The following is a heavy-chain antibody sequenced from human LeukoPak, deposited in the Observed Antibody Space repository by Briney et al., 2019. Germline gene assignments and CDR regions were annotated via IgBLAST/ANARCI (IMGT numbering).Heavy chain of an antibody. CDR3: ASFYYYGSGSYLSWFDP. CDR2: IYYSGST. J-gene: IGHJ5*02. V-gene: IGHV4-59*01. Sequence: PSETLSLTCTVSGGSISSYYWSWIRQPPGKGLEWIGYIYYSGSTNYNPSLKSRVTISVDTSKNQFSLKLSSVTAADTAVYYCASFYYYGSGSYLSWFDPWGQGTLVTVSS. D-gene: IGHD3-10*01. CDR1: GGSISSYY.